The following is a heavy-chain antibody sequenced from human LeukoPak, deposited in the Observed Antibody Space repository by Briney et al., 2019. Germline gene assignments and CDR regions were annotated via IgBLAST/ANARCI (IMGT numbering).Heavy chain of an antibody. D-gene: IGHD3-3*02. CDR2: ISGSGDTS. CDR3: ANDRLATSRVPRFDP. V-gene: IGHV3-23*01. J-gene: IGHJ5*02. Sequence: GGSLMLSCAASGFTLSSYAMSWVLQAPGMGLECVSVISGSGDTSYYADSVKGRFTISRDNAGSTLFLQMNSLRADDTAVYYCANDRLATSRVPRFDPWGQGTLVTVSS. CDR1: GFTLSSYA.